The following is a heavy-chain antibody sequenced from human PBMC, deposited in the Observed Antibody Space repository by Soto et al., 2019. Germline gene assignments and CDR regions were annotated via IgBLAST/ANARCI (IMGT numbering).Heavy chain of an antibody. V-gene: IGHV3-21*01. CDR3: ARNEASNIYGMDV. D-gene: IGHD6-6*01. CDR2: ISSSSFSI. J-gene: IGHJ6*02. CDR1: GFTFSSYS. Sequence: GVSPRLSCAASGFTFSSYSMNWVRQAPGKGLEWVSSISSSSFSINYADSVKGRFSISRDNAQNSLHLQMNNLRAEDTAVYYCARNEASNIYGMDVWGQGTTVTVSS.